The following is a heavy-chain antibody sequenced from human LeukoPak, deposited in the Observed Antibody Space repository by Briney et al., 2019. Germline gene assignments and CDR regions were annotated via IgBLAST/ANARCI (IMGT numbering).Heavy chain of an antibody. D-gene: IGHD4-17*01. CDR3: ARVKDGDFDY. CDR1: GGSISSYY. J-gene: IGHJ4*02. V-gene: IGHV4-59*01. CDR2: IYTSGST. Sequence: SETLSLTCTVSGGSISSYYWSWIRQPPGKGLEWIGYIYTSGSTNYNPSLKSRVTISVDTSKNQFSLKLSSVTAADTAVYYCARVKDGDFDYWGQGTLVTVSS.